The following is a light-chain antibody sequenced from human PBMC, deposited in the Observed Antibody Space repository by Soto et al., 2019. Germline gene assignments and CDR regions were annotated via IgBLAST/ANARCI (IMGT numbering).Light chain of an antibody. V-gene: IGLV1-44*01. CDR1: SSNIGSNT. Sequence: QSVLTQPPSASGTPGQRVTISCSGSSSNIGSNTVNWYQQLPGTAPRLLIYKNNQRPSGVPDRFSGSKSGTSASLAISGLKAEDEADYYCAAWDDSLNVLFGGGTKLTV. J-gene: IGLJ2*01. CDR2: KNN. CDR3: AAWDDSLNVL.